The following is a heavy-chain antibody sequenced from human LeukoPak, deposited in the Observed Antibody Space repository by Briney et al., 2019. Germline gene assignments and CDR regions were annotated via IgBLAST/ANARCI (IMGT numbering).Heavy chain of an antibody. V-gene: IGHV3-66*01. CDR3: ARDGGVSTLRAATTVTQGFPTW. CDR1: GFTVSSNY. D-gene: IGHD4-17*01. CDR2: IYSGGST. Sequence: GGSLRLSCAASGFTVSSNYMSWVRQAPGKGLEWVSVIYSGGSTYYADSVKGRFTISRDNSKNTLYLQMNSLRAEDTAVYYCARDGGVSTLRAATTVTQGFPTWWGQGTLVTVSS. J-gene: IGHJ4*02.